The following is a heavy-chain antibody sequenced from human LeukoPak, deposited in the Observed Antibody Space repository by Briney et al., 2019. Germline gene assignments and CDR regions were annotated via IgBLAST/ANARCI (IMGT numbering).Heavy chain of an antibody. Sequence: ASVKVSCKASGYTFTKYYMHWLRQAPGQGLEWMGVINPSGGTTSYAQKFQGRVTITADKSTSTAYMELSSLRSEDTAVYYCARAALLWFGEGWFDPWGQGTLVTVSS. CDR1: GYTFTKYY. J-gene: IGHJ5*02. CDR3: ARAALLWFGEGWFDP. D-gene: IGHD3-10*01. CDR2: INPSGGTT. V-gene: IGHV1-46*01.